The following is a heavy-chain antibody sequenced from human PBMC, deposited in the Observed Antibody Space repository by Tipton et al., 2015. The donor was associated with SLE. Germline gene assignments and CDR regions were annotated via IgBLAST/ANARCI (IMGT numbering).Heavy chain of an antibody. Sequence: TLSLTCTVSGGSISSSSYYWSWIRQPPGKGLEWIGYIYYSGSTNYNPSLKSRVTISVDTSKNQFSLKLSSVTAADTAVYYCASPLRFWSGFQTLDAFDIWGQGTMVTVSS. D-gene: IGHD3-3*01. CDR3: ASPLRFWSGFQTLDAFDI. J-gene: IGHJ3*02. V-gene: IGHV4-61*05. CDR2: IYYSGST. CDR1: GGSISSSSYY.